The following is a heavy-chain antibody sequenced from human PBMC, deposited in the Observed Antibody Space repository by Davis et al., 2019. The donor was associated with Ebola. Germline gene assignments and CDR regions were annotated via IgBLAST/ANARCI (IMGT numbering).Heavy chain of an antibody. CDR3: ARGTYSDY. Sequence: AASVKVSCKASGYTFTSCGISWVRQAPGQGLEWMGWISGYTGETNYAQKFQDRVTMTTDTSTSTAYMELRSLRPDDTAVYYCARGTYSDYWGQGTLVTVSS. V-gene: IGHV1-18*01. J-gene: IGHJ4*02. CDR2: ISGYTGET. CDR1: GYTFTSCG.